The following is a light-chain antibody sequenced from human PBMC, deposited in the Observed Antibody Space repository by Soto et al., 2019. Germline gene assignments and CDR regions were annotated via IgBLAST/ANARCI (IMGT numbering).Light chain of an antibody. J-gene: IGKJ3*01. CDR2: DAS. Sequence: EIVLTQSPATLSLSLGERATLSCRASQSIGSYLAWYQHKLGQPPRLLIYDASNRATGIPVRFSGSGSGTIFTPTISSLEPEYFAVYYCQQRSTWPPFSFGPATKMDIK. V-gene: IGKV3-11*01. CDR1: QSIGSY. CDR3: QQRSTWPPFS.